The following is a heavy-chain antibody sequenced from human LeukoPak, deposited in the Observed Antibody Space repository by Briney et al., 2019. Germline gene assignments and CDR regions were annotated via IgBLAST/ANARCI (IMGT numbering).Heavy chain of an antibody. CDR2: ISSSGSTI. Sequence: PGGSLRLSCAASGFTFSSYEMNWVRQAPGKGLEWVSYISSSGSTIYYADSVKGRFTISRDNAKNSLYLQMNSLRAEDTAVYYCARDLVGAAAGGIDYWGQGTLVTVSS. CDR3: ARDLVGAAAGGIDY. V-gene: IGHV3-48*03. J-gene: IGHJ4*02. D-gene: IGHD6-13*01. CDR1: GFTFSSYE.